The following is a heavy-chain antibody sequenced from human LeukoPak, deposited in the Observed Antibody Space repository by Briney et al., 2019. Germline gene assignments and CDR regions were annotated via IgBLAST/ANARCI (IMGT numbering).Heavy chain of an antibody. V-gene: IGHV3-23*01. Sequence: PGGSLRLSCAASGFTFSSYAMSWVRQAPGKGLEWVSVISGSGGSTYYADSVKGRFTISRDKSKNTLYLQMNSLRAEDTAVYYCAKADDYGDYNGAEYLQHWGQGTLVTVSS. CDR3: AKADDYGDYNGAEYLQH. CDR1: GFTFSSYA. D-gene: IGHD4-17*01. J-gene: IGHJ1*01. CDR2: ISGSGGST.